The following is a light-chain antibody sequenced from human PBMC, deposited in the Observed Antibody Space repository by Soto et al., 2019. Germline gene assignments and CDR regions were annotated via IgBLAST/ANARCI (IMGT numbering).Light chain of an antibody. J-gene: IGKJ2*01. CDR2: GAS. CDR3: QQYNNWPLF. V-gene: IGKV3-15*01. Sequence: ERLMTQSPATLSVSPGERATLSCRASQSVGSNLAWYQQKPGQAPRLLIYGASTRATGVPARFSGGGSGTEFTLTISSLQSEDFAVYYCQQYNNWPLFFGQGTKLEIK. CDR1: QSVGSN.